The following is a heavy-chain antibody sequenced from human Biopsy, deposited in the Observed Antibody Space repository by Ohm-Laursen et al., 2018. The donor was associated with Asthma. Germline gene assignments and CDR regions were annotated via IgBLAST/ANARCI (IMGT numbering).Heavy chain of an antibody. CDR3: ARDFTIGSGSPFHF. J-gene: IGHJ4*01. D-gene: IGHD3-10*01. Sequence: SLRLSCAASRSTYEMHWVRQAPGKGLEWVSSISSLSRYKYYSDSLRGRVTISRDNAKSSLHLQMSSLRAEDTAVYFCARDFTIGSGSPFHFWGPGTLVTVSS. V-gene: IGHV3-21*01. CDR2: ISSLSRYK. CDR1: RSTYE.